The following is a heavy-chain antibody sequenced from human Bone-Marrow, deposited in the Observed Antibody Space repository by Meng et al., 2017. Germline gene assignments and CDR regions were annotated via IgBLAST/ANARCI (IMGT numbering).Heavy chain of an antibody. CDR3: ARHPMVATIFSYYYYGMDV. CDR1: GYSFTSYW. Sequence: GGSLRLSCKGSGYSFTSYWIGWVRQMPGKGLEWMGIIYPGDSDTRYSPSFQGQVTISADKSISTAYLQWSSLKASDTAMYYCARHPMVATIFSYYYYGMDVWGQGTTVTVSS. CDR2: IYPGDSDT. J-gene: IGHJ6*02. D-gene: IGHD5-12*01. V-gene: IGHV5-51*01.